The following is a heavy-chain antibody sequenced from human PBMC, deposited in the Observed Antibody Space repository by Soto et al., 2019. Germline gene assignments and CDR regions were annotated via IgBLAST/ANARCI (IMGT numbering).Heavy chain of an antibody. J-gene: IGHJ6*01. Sequence: GESLKISCKGSGYSFTSYWIGWVRQMPGKGLEWMGIIYPGDSDTRYSPSFQGQVTISADKPISTAYLQWSSLKASDTAMYYCAGGGVRGVITRTRDYYGMDVWGQGTTVTVAS. CDR2: IYPGDSDT. CDR3: AGGGVRGVITRTRDYYGMDV. CDR1: GYSFTSYW. D-gene: IGHD3-10*01. V-gene: IGHV5-51*01.